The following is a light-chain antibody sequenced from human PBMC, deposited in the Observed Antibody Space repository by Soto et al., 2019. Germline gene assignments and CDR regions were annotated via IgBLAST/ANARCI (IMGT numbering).Light chain of an antibody. Sequence: DIQVTQTPPTLSASVGDTVTITCRASQSVNSWLAWYQQNSGKAPKLLIYRASRLESGVPSRFSGSGSDTEFTLTISNLQPDDFATYYCQQYNNYWTFGQGTKVEVK. J-gene: IGKJ1*01. CDR1: QSVNSW. CDR2: RAS. CDR3: QQYNNYWT. V-gene: IGKV1-5*03.